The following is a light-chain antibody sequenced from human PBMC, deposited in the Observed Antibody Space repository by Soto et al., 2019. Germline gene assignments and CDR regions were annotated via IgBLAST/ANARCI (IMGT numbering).Light chain of an antibody. CDR3: SSYTSSSSYV. CDR1: SSDVGYYNY. Sequence: QSALTQPASVSGSPGQSITISCSGTSSDVGYYNYVSWYQQHPGKAPKLLFYDVRNRPSGVSICVSCSKSGNTASLTISGLQAEDEAYYYCSSYTSSSSYVFGTGTKGTVL. CDR2: DVR. J-gene: IGLJ1*01. V-gene: IGLV2-14*03.